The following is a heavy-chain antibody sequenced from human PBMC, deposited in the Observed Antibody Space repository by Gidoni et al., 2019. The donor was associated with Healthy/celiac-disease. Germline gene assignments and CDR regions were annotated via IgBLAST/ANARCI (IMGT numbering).Heavy chain of an antibody. CDR2: INHSGST. D-gene: IGHD3-9*01. Sequence: QVQLQQWGAGLLKPSETLSLTCAVYGGSFSGYYWSWIRQPPGKGLEWIGEINHSGSTNYNPSPKSRVTISVDTSKNQFSLKLSSVTAADTAVYYCARGQRYLASRAFDIWGQGTMVTVSS. CDR1: GGSFSGYY. CDR3: ARGQRYLASRAFDI. V-gene: IGHV4-34*01. J-gene: IGHJ3*02.